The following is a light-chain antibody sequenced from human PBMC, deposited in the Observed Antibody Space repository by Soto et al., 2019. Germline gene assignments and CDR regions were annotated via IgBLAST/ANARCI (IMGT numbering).Light chain of an antibody. CDR2: GSS. CDR1: RSVRSSY. CDR3: QQYGSSPALT. V-gene: IGKV3-20*01. J-gene: IGKJ4*01. Sequence: EVVVTQSPGTLSVSPGETATLSCRVSRSVRSSYLAWYQQKHGQAPRLLIYGSSTRAAGIPDRFSGSGSGTAFTLTINRLEPEDFAVYYCQQYGSSPALTFGGGTKVEIK.